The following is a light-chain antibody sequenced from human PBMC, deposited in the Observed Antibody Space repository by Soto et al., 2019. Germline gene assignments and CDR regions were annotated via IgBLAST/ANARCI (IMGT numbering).Light chain of an antibody. CDR2: GTS. CDR1: QSVGSN. CDR3: QQLNSFPIT. J-gene: IGKJ5*01. Sequence: EIVVTQSPTTLSVSPGERATLSCRASQSVGSNLAWYQQKPGQAPRLLIYGTSTRATGIPARFSGSGSGTEFTLTISSLQPEDFAPYYCQQLNSFPITSGQGARLEIK. V-gene: IGKV3-15*01.